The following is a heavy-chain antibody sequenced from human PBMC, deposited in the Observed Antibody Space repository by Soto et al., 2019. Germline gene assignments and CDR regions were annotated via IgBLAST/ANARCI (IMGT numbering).Heavy chain of an antibody. Sequence: SETLALTCTVSGGSISSGGYYLSWIPPHPGKGLEWIGYIYYSGSTNYNPYLKSRVTISVDTSKNQFSLKLSSVTAADTAVYYCARHRRRYGDYFDYWGQGTLVTVSS. D-gene: IGHD4-17*01. J-gene: IGHJ4*02. CDR1: GGSISSGGYY. CDR3: ARHRRRYGDYFDY. V-gene: IGHV4-61*08. CDR2: IYYSGST.